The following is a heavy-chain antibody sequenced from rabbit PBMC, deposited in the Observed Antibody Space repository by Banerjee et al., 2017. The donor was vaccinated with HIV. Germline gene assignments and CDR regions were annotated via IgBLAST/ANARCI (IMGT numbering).Heavy chain of an antibody. CDR3: ARDLAGVIGWNFNL. CDR1: GFSLSSGYH. D-gene: IGHD4-1*01. Sequence: QSLEESGGGLVKPEGSLTLTCKASGFSLSSGYHMCWVRQAPGKGLEWIACIFPGSSGSTYYGSWAKGRFTISKASWTTVTLQMTSLTAADTASYFCARDLAGVIGWNFNLWGPGTLVTVS. J-gene: IGHJ4*01. V-gene: IGHV1S40*01. CDR2: IFPGSSGST.